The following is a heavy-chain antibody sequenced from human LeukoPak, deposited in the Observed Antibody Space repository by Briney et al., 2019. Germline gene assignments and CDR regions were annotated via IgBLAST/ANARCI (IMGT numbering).Heavy chain of an antibody. CDR3: ARSYSGSYWYY. V-gene: IGHV3-74*01. CDR1: GFAFSSFW. J-gene: IGHJ4*02. Sequence: GGSLRLSCAASGFAFSSFWMHWVRQTPGKGLVWVSRINSDGSSTAYADSVKGRFTISRDNAKNTLYLQMNSLRGEDTAVYYCARSYSGSYWYYWGQGTLVTVSS. CDR2: INSDGSST. D-gene: IGHD3-10*01.